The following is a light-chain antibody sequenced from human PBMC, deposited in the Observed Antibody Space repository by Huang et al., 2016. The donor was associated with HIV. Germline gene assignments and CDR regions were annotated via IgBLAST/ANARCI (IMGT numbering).Light chain of an antibody. Sequence: DIQMTQSPSSLSASVGGRVTITCRASQNINNYLNWYQQKPGKAPELLILVASSLHSGVPSRCSGSGSGTDFTLTISSLQPDDCATYYCQQSYNTPWTFGQGTKVEIK. V-gene: IGKV1-39*01. CDR2: VAS. CDR3: QQSYNTPWT. J-gene: IGKJ1*01. CDR1: QNINNY.